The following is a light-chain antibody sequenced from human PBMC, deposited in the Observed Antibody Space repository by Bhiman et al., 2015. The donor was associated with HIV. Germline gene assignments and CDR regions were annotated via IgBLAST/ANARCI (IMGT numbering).Light chain of an antibody. V-gene: IGLV2-14*03. CDR1: TSDVGGYNY. J-gene: IGLJ3*02. Sequence: QSALTQPASVSGSPGQSITISCTGTTSDVGGYNYVSWYQQHPGKGPKLMIYDVSNRPSGVSNRFSGSKSGDTASLNISGLQAEDEADYYCAKYISPDTGVFGGGTKLTVL. CDR3: AKYISPDTGV. CDR2: DVS.